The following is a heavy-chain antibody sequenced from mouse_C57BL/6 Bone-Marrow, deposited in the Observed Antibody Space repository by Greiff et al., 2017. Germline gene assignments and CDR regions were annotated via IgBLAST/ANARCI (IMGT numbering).Heavy chain of an antibody. CDR3: ARSWDDYHWFFDY. J-gene: IGHJ2*01. Sequence: EVQLQQSGTVLARPGASVKMSCKTSGYTFTSYWMHWVKQRPGQGLEWIGAIYPGNSDTSYNQKFKGKAKLTAVTSSSTAYMELSSLTNEDSAVYYCARSWDDYHWFFDYWGQGTTLTVSS. V-gene: IGHV1-5*01. D-gene: IGHD2-4*01. CDR2: IYPGNSDT. CDR1: GYTFTSYW.